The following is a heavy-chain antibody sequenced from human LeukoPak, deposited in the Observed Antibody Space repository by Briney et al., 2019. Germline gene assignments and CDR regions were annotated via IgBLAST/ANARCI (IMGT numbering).Heavy chain of an antibody. CDR3: ARDLRVGAAGAFDL. V-gene: IGHV3-21*01. D-gene: IGHD2-15*01. J-gene: IGHJ3*01. Sequence: GGPLRLPCAPSGFSLRNYPMNWVRQAQGRGREGVSSISRSGSFIYYADSLKGRFTISKDNADNSLYLQMSSLRVEDTAIYYCARDLRVGAAGAFDLWGQGTMVTVSS. CDR2: ISRSGSFI. CDR1: GFSLRNYP.